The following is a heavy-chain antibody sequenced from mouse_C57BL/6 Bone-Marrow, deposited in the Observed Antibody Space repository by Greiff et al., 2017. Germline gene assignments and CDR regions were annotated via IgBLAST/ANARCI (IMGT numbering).Heavy chain of an antibody. J-gene: IGHJ3*01. Sequence: VQLQQSVAELVRPGASVKLSCTASGFNIKNTYMHWVKQRPEQGLEWIGRIDPANGNTKYAPKFQGKATITADTYANTAYLQLSSLPSEDTSIYYCALPSGSYVGFAYWGQGTLVTVSA. D-gene: IGHD1-1*02. V-gene: IGHV14-3*01. CDR3: ALPSGSYVGFAY. CDR2: IDPANGNT. CDR1: GFNIKNTY.